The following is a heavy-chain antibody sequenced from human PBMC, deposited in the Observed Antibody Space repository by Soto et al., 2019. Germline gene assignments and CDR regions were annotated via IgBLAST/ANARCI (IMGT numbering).Heavy chain of an antibody. CDR2: IDPSVSYT. CDR3: ARHVNTAMVSDY. V-gene: IGHV5-10-1*01. D-gene: IGHD5-18*01. J-gene: IGHJ4*02. CDR1: GYSFTSYW. Sequence: GESLKISCKGSGYSFTSYWISWVRQMPGKGLEWMGRIDPSVSYTNYSPSFQGHVTISADKSISTAYLQWSSLKASDTAMYYCARHVNTAMVSDYWGQGTLVTVSS.